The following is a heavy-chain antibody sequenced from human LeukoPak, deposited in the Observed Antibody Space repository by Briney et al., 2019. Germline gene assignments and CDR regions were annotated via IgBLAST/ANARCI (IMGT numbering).Heavy chain of an antibody. CDR3: ARVGRSGLGRLLWFGESHDFDY. CDR1: GGTFSGYY. CDR2: INHSGST. D-gene: IGHD3-10*01. Sequence: SETLSLTCAVYGGTFSGYYWSWICQPPGKGLEWIGEINHSGSTNYNPSLKSRVTISVDTSKNQFSLKLSSVTAADTAVYYCARVGRSGLGRLLWFGESHDFDYWGQGTLVTVSS. V-gene: IGHV4-34*01. J-gene: IGHJ4*02.